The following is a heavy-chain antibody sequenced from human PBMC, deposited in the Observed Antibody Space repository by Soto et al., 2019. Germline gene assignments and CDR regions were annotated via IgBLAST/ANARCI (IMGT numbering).Heavy chain of an antibody. V-gene: IGHV4-39*01. Sequence: PSETLSLTCTVSGGSISSSSYYWGWIRQPPGKGLEWIGSIYYSGSTYYNPSLKSRVTISVDTSKNQFSLKLSSVTAADTAVYYCARRVQQLVRIPDWFDPWGQGTLVTVSS. D-gene: IGHD6-13*01. CDR1: GGSISSSSYY. CDR2: IYYSGST. CDR3: ARRVQQLVRIPDWFDP. J-gene: IGHJ5*02.